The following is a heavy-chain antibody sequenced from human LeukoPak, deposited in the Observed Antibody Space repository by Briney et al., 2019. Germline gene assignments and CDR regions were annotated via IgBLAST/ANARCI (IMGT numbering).Heavy chain of an antibody. D-gene: IGHD4-23*01. J-gene: IGHJ4*02. V-gene: IGHV1-2*02. CDR3: ARDRGVVRRYYFDY. CDR2: INPNSGGT. Sequence: ASVKVSCKASGYTFAGYYMHWVRQAPGQGLEWMGWINPNSGGTNYAQKFQGRVTMTRDTSISTAYMELRSLRSDDTAVYYCARDRGVVRRYYFDYWGQGTLVTVSS. CDR1: GYTFAGYY.